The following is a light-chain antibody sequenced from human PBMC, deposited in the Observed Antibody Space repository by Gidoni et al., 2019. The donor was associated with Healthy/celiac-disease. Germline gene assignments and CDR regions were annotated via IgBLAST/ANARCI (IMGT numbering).Light chain of an antibody. CDR2: KAS. Sequence: DIQMTQSLSTLSSSVGDRVTITRQASQSISSWLAWYQQKPEKAPKLLIYKASSLESGVPSRFSGSGSGTEFTLTISSLQPDDFATYYCQQYNSYSITFGQGTRLEIK. V-gene: IGKV1-5*03. CDR3: QQYNSYSIT. J-gene: IGKJ5*01. CDR1: QSISSW.